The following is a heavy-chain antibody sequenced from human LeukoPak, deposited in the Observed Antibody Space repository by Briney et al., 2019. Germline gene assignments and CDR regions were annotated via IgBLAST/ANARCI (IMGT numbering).Heavy chain of an antibody. V-gene: IGHV1-8*01. D-gene: IGHD5-24*01. J-gene: IGHJ4*02. Sequence: GASVKVSCKASGYTFTSYDINWVRQATGQGLEWMGWMNPNSGNTGYAQKFQGRVTMTRNTSISTAYMELSSLRSEDTAVYYCARGRRDGYNWHFGYWGQGTLVTVSS. CDR1: GYTFTSYD. CDR2: MNPNSGNT. CDR3: ARGRRDGYNWHFGY.